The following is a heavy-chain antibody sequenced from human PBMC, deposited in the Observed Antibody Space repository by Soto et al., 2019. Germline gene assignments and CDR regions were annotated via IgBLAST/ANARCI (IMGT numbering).Heavy chain of an antibody. D-gene: IGHD2-8*01. CDR3: ARGYCTPTISDPWFDP. V-gene: IGHV5-51*01. CDR1: GYSFTSYW. J-gene: IGHJ5*02. CDR2: IYPGDSDT. Sequence: GESLKISCTGVGYSFTSYWIGWVRQMPGKGLEWMGIIYPGDSDTRYSPSFQGQVTISADKSITTAYLQWSSLKASATAMYYCARGYCTPTISDPWFDPWGQGTLVTVSS.